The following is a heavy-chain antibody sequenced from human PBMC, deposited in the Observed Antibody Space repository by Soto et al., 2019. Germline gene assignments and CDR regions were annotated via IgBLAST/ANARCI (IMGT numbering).Heavy chain of an antibody. CDR3: ARGGSGWTRGGWLGP. J-gene: IGHJ5*02. D-gene: IGHD6-25*01. CDR1: GFTFSDYD. CDR2: ISDSGSTI. Sequence: QMQLVQSGGGLVKPGGSLTLSCKASGFTFSDYDMIWVHQTPGKGLEWLSYISDSGSTIYYADSVRARFTIFRENAANSVYLQLDGLTDGDTVFYYCARGGSGWTRGGWLGPWGQGSLVTVSS. V-gene: IGHV3-11*01.